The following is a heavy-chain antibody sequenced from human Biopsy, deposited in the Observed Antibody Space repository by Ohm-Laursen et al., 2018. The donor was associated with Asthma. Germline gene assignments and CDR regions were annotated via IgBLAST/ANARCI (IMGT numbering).Heavy chain of an antibody. CDR3: AKDFRGIAVAGDRGFDY. CDR2: ITGSGGTT. Sequence: SLRLSCAAPGFTFSSSAMSWVRQAPGKGLERVSAITGSGGTTYYADSVRGRFTISRDNSKSTLSLQMDSLSAEDTAVYYCAKDFRGIAVAGDRGFDYWGQGTLVTVSS. J-gene: IGHJ4*02. V-gene: IGHV3-23*01. CDR1: GFTFSSSA. D-gene: IGHD6-19*01.